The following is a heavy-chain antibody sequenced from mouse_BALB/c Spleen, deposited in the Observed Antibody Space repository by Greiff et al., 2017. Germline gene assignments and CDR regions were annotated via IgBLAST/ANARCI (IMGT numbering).Heavy chain of an antibody. Sequence: VQLKESGAELVKPGASVKLSCTASGFNIKDTYMHWVKQRPEQGLEWIGRIDPANGNTKYDPKFQGKATITADTSSNTAYLQLSSLTSEDTAVYYCARSGTTATGFAYWGQGTLVTVSA. V-gene: IGHV14-3*02. D-gene: IGHD1-2*01. J-gene: IGHJ3*01. CDR1: GFNIKDTY. CDR3: ARSGTTATGFAY. CDR2: IDPANGNT.